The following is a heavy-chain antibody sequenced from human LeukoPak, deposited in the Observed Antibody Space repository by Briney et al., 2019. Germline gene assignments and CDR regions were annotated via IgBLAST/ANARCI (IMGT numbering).Heavy chain of an antibody. J-gene: IGHJ6*03. CDR2: IYYSGST. CDR1: GGSISSSSYY. CDR3: ARRLVRGVSYYYYYYMDV. V-gene: IGHV4-39*07. Sequence: SETLSLTCTVSGGSISSSSYYWGWIRQPPGKGLEWIGSIYYSGSTNYNPSLKSRVTISVDTSKNQFSLKLSSVTAADTAVYYCARRLVRGVSYYYYYYMDVWGKGTTVTISS. D-gene: IGHD3-10*01.